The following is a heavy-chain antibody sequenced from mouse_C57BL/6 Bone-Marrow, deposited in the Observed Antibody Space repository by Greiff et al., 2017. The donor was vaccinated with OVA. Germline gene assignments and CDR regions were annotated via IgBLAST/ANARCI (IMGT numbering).Heavy chain of an antibody. D-gene: IGHD2-10*01. J-gene: IGHJ3*01. Sequence: VKVVESGAELVKPGASVKLSCKASGYTFTEYTIHWVKQRSGQGLEWIGWFYPGSGSIKYNEKFKDKATLTADKSSSTVYMELSRLTSEDSAVYFCARHEDAYFPFAYWGQGTLVTVSA. CDR2: FYPGSGSI. CDR3: ARHEDAYFPFAY. V-gene: IGHV1-62-2*01. CDR1: GYTFTEYT.